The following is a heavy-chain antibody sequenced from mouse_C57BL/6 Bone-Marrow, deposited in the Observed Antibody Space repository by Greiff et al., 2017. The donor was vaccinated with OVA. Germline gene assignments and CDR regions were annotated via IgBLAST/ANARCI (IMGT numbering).Heavy chain of an antibody. D-gene: IGHD1-1*01. V-gene: IGHV1-82*01. Sequence: QVQLQQSGPELVKPGASVKISCKASGYAFSSSWMNWVKQRPGKGLEWIGRIYPGDGDTNYNGKFKGKATLTADKSSSTAYMQLSSLTSEDSAVYFCARRDITTVVAFDYWGQGTTRTVSS. CDR2: IYPGDGDT. CDR3: ARRDITTVVAFDY. J-gene: IGHJ2*01. CDR1: GYAFSSSW.